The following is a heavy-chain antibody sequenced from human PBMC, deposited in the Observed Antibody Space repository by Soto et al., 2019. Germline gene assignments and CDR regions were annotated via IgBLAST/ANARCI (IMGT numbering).Heavy chain of an antibody. CDR2: INPRDGTT. CDR1: GYTFTNYW. J-gene: IGHJ4*02. CDR3: ARGGRDAYYRY. D-gene: IGHD1-26*01. V-gene: IGHV1-46*01. Sequence: QVQLVQSGAEVKEPGASVEVSCKASGYTFTNYWMHWVRQAPGQGLDWMGIINPRDGTTTYAQKCQGRVTVTRDTSTSTVYMELNSLTTGDTAVYYCARGGRDAYYRYWGQGTLVTVSS.